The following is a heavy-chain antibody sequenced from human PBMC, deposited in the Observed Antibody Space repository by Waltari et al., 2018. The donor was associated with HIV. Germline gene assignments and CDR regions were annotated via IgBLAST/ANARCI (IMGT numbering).Heavy chain of an antibody. V-gene: IGHV4-34*01. D-gene: IGHD2-2*01. J-gene: IGHJ4*02. Sequence: QVQLQQWGAGLLKPSETLSLTCAVYGYFSGYYWSWIRQPPGKGLEWNGEINHSGSTNYNPSLKSRVTISVDTSKNQFSLKLSSVTAADTAVYYCARPQHRSSTSCYDYWGQGTLVTVSS. CDR3: ARPQHRSSTSCYDY. CDR2: INHSGST. CDR1: GYFSGYY.